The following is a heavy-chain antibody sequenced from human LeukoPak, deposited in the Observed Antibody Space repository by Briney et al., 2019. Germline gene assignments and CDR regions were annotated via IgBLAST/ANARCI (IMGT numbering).Heavy chain of an antibody. CDR2: INPNSGGT. V-gene: IGHV1-2*02. Sequence: ASVKVSCKASGYTFTGYYMHWVRQAPGQGLEWMGWINPNSGGTNYAQKFQGRVTMTRDTSISTAYMELSRLRSDDTAAYYCARAAAIVHYYYYYYMDVWGKGTTVTVSS. D-gene: IGHD2-2*02. CDR3: ARAAAIVHYYYYYYMDV. CDR1: GYTFTGYY. J-gene: IGHJ6*03.